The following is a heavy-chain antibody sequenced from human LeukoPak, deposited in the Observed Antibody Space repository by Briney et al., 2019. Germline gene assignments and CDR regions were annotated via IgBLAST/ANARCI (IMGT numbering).Heavy chain of an antibody. CDR3: AKDVGYFGSGSKFNGGWFDP. CDR2: ISWNGNKI. J-gene: IGHJ5*02. Sequence: GRSLRLSCAASGFSFDDYAMHWVRQAPGKGLEWVSGISWNGNKIGYADSLRGRFTISRDNAKNYLYLQMNSLRPDDTAFYYCAKDVGYFGSGSKFNGGWFDPWGQGTLVTVSS. D-gene: IGHD3-10*01. CDR1: GFSFDDYA. V-gene: IGHV3-9*01.